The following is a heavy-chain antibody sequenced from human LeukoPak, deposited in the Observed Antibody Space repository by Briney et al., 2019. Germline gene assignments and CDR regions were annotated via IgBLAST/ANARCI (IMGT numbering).Heavy chain of an antibody. Sequence: PGGSLRLSCAASGFNFIDYSMNWVRQAPGKGLEWISYIGISSGNTKYADSVKGRFTISRDKARNSLYLQMNSLRVEDTAVYYCASAHYGDYEGFANLNFWGQGTLVTVSS. CDR2: IGISSGNT. D-gene: IGHD4-17*01. V-gene: IGHV3-48*01. J-gene: IGHJ4*02. CDR1: GFNFIDYS. CDR3: ASAHYGDYEGFANLNF.